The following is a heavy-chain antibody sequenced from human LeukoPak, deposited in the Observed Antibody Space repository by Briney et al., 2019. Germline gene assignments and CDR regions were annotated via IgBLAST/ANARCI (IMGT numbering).Heavy chain of an antibody. CDR3: ASRGEYSSSWYGMDV. Sequence: PGGSLRLSCSASGFPVSSNYRSWVRQSPARGLEWVSVIYSGGSTYYADSVKGRFTTSRDNSKNTVYLQMNCLRAEDTAVYYCASRGEYSSSWYGMDVWGQGTTVTVSS. V-gene: IGHV3-53*01. CDR2: IYSGGST. CDR1: GFPVSSNY. D-gene: IGHD6-13*01. J-gene: IGHJ6*02.